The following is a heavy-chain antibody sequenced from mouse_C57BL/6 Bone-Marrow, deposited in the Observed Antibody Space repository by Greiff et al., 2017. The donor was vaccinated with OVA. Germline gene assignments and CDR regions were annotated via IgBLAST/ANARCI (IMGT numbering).Heavy chain of an antibody. J-gene: IGHJ3*01. V-gene: IGHV1-62-2*01. CDR3: ARHAHPLSDRTPPWFAY. D-gene: IGHD6-1*01. CDR1: GYTFTEYT. CDR2: FYPGSGSI. Sequence: QVQLQQSGAELVKPGASVKLSCKASGYTFTEYTIHWVKQRSGQGLEWIGWFYPGSGSIKYNEKFKDKATLTADKSSSTVYMELSRLTSEDSAVYFCARHAHPLSDRTPPWFAYWGQGTLVTVSA.